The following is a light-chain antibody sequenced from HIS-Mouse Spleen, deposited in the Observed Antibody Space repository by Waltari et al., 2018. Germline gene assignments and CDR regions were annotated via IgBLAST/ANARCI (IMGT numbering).Light chain of an antibody. CDR1: QGISSY. CDR2: AAS. J-gene: IGKJ4*01. Sequence: PLTQSPSFLSASVFDRVTIPCRASQGISSYLAWYQQKPGKATKLLIYAASTLQSGVPSRFSGSGAGTEFTLTISSLQPEDFATYYCQQLNSYPLTFGGGTKVEIK. V-gene: IGKV1-9*01. CDR3: QQLNSYPLT.